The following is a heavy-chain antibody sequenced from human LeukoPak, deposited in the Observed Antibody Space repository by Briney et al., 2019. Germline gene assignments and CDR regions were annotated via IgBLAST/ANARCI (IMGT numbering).Heavy chain of an antibody. CDR2: IRGDGRAT. D-gene: IGHD6-19*01. J-gene: IGHJ4*02. V-gene: IGHV3-74*03. CDR3: ARFYFPEEHDRAWYEAH. CDR1: GFIFTDYW. Sequence: GGSLRPSCAASGFIFTDYWMRWVRQAPGKELVWVARIRGDGRATTYADSVKGRFTISRDNAMNTVFLQMKSLRADDTGTYYCARFYFPEEHDRAWYEAHWGQGVLVTVS.